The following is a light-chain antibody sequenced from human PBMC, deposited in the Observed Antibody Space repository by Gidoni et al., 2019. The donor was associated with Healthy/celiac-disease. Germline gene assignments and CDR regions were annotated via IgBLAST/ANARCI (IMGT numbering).Light chain of an antibody. CDR3: QQSYSTPLT. J-gene: IGKJ4*01. CDR1: QSISSY. V-gene: IGKV1-39*01. Sequence: DIQMTQSPSSLSASVGDRVTITCRASQSISSYLNWYQQKPGKAPKLLIYAASSLQSGVPSRFSGSGYGTDLTLTISSLQPEDFATYYWQQSYSTPLTFGGGTKVEIK. CDR2: AAS.